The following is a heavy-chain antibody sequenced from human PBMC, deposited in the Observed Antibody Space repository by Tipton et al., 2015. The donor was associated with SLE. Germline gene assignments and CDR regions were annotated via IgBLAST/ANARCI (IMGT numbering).Heavy chain of an antibody. Sequence: TLSLTCAVYGGSFSGYYWSWIRQPPGKGLEWIGEINHSGSTNYNPSLKSRVTISVDTSKNQFSLKLSSVTAADTAVYYCATFPRHSSSWYGYYYYDMDVWGQGTTVTVSS. CDR3: ATFPRHSSSWYGYYYYDMDV. CDR1: GGSFSGYY. V-gene: IGHV4-34*01. CDR2: INHSGST. D-gene: IGHD6-13*01. J-gene: IGHJ6*02.